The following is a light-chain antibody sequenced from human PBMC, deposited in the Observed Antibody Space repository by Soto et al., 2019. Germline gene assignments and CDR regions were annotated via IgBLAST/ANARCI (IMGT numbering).Light chain of an antibody. CDR2: EVT. CDR1: SSDVGGYNY. V-gene: IGLV2-14*01. CDR3: SSYTSNITPVI. J-gene: IGLJ2*01. Sequence: QSVLTQPASVSESPGQSITISCTGTSSDVGGYNYVSWYQHHPGKAPKLIIYEVTNRPSGVSNRFSAYKTGNTAFLTISGLQAEDEADYFCSSYTSNITPVIFGGGTQLTVL.